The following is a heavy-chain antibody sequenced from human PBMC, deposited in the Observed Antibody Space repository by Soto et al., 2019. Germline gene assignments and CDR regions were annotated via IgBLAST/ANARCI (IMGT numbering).Heavy chain of an antibody. V-gene: IGHV4-4*07. Sequence: QVQLQESGPGLVKPSETLSLTCNVSGGSIRSYYWSWVRQPAGKPLEWIGRIYTSGSTNYNPSLKSRVRMSVDTSKTQFSMEVTSVSAADTAVYYCAREGAIRIGMDVWGLGTTVTFSS. CDR2: IYTSGST. J-gene: IGHJ6*02. D-gene: IGHD1-26*01. CDR3: AREGAIRIGMDV. CDR1: GGSIRSYY.